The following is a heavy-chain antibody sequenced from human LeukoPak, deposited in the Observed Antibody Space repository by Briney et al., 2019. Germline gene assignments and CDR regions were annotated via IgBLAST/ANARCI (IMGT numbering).Heavy chain of an antibody. CDR2: ISGSGGST. J-gene: IGHJ4*02. CDR3: AKVAPPDYYGSGSSHFDY. Sequence: GGSLRLSCAASGFTYSSYAMTWVRQAPGKGLEWVSTISGSGGSTCYADSVKGRFTISRDSSKNTLYLQMSSLRAEDTALYYCAKVAPPDYYGSGSSHFDYWGQGTLVTVSS. CDR1: GFTYSSYA. D-gene: IGHD3-10*01. V-gene: IGHV3-23*01.